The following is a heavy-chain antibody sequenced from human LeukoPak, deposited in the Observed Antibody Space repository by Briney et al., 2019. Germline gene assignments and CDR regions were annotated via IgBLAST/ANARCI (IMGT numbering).Heavy chain of an antibody. J-gene: IGHJ1*01. CDR1: GGSFSGYY. Sequence: SETLSLTCAVYGGSFSGYYWSWIRQPPGKGLEWIGEINHSGSTNYNPSLKSRVTISVDTSKNQFSLKLSSVTAADTAVYYCARLRGSSWYKQEYFQHWGQGTLVTVSS. V-gene: IGHV4-34*01. D-gene: IGHD6-13*01. CDR2: INHSGST. CDR3: ARLRGSSWYKQEYFQH.